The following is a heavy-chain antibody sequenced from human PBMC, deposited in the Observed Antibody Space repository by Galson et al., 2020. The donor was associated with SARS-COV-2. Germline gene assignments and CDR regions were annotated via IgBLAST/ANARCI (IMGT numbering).Heavy chain of an antibody. V-gene: IGHV3-15*01. D-gene: IGHD6-19*01. Sequence: TGGSLRLSCAASGFTFSDAWMTWVRQAPGKGLEWVGRITSKTHGGAIDYAAPVKGRFTISRDDSKNTLHLQMNSLKTEDTAVYYCAAFYSGGWYGPIDYWGQGALVTVSS. CDR2: ITSKTHGGAI. CDR3: AAFYSGGWYGPIDY. J-gene: IGHJ4*02. CDR1: GFTFSDAW.